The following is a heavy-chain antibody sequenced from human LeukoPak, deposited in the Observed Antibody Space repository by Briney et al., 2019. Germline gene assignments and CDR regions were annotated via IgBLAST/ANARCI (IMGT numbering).Heavy chain of an antibody. J-gene: IGHJ6*03. Sequence: GGSLRLSCAASGFTFSSYAMSWVRQAPGKGVEWVSGISGSSGSTYYADSVKGRFTISRHNSKNTLYLQMNSLRAEDTAVYYCATTLLRASTYMDVWGKGTTVTVSS. CDR3: ATTLLRASTYMDV. CDR2: ISGSSGST. V-gene: IGHV3-23*01. CDR1: GFTFSSYA. D-gene: IGHD1-1*01.